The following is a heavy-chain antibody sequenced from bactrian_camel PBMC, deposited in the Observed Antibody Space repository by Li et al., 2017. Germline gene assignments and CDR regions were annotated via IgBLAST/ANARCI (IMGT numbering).Heavy chain of an antibody. CDR1: RFNPRKYC. CDR3: AEGRGSRGEHCYSLSY. Sequence: VQLVESGGGLVQPGGSLRLSCEASRFNPRKYCMAWFRRAPRKEREGVAAIGSDGNTIYTEAVKGRFTISRDSAKNTVYLQMNNLQPEDTATYYCAEGRGSRGEHCYSLSYWGQGTQVTVS. D-gene: IGHD6*01. J-gene: IGHJ4*01. CDR2: IGSDGNT. V-gene: IGHV3S67*01.